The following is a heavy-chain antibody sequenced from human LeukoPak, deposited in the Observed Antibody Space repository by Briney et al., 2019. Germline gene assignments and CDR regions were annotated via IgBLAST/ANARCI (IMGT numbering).Heavy chain of an antibody. V-gene: IGHV3-7*01. CDR2: IKQDGSEK. D-gene: IGHD4-11*01. CDR3: AREGFYSNYDAFDI. CDR1: GFTFSSYW. J-gene: IGHJ3*02. Sequence: GGSLRLSCAASGFTFSSYWMSWVRQAPGKGLEGVANIKQDGSEKYYVDSVKGRFTISRDNAKNSLYLQMNSLRAEDTAVYYCAREGFYSNYDAFDIWGQGTMVTVSS.